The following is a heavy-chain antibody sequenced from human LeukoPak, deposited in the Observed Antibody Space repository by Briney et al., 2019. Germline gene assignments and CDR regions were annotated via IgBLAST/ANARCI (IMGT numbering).Heavy chain of an antibody. V-gene: IGHV4-39*01. D-gene: IGHD2-2*01. CDR1: GGSISSSSYY. Sequence: PSETLSLTCTVSGGSISSSSYYWGWIRQPPGKGLEWIGSIYYSGSTYYNPSLKSRVTISVDTSKNQFSLKLSSVTAADTAVYYCASQKIGYCSSTSCALFYYYYGTDVWGQGTTVTVSS. CDR3: ASQKIGYCSSTSCALFYYYYGTDV. CDR2: IYYSGST. J-gene: IGHJ6*02.